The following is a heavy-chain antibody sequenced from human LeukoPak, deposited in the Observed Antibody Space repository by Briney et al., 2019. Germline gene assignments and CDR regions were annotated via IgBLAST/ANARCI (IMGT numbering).Heavy chain of an antibody. D-gene: IGHD5-12*01. CDR3: ARAMGGYIRAGFDY. Sequence: SETLSLTCTVSGGSISSSSYYWGWIRQPPGKGLEWIGSIYYSGSTYYSPSLKSRVTISVDTSKNQFSLKLSSVTAADTAVYYCARAMGGYIRAGFDYWGQGTLVTVSS. CDR1: GGSISSSSYY. J-gene: IGHJ4*02. V-gene: IGHV4-39*01. CDR2: IYYSGST.